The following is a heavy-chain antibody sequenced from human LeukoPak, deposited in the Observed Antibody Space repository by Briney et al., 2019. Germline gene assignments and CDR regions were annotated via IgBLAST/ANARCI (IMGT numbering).Heavy chain of an antibody. J-gene: IGHJ4*02. V-gene: IGHV4-39*07. D-gene: IGHD3-10*01. CDR3: ARTRYYYNSRSYGAPYYFDY. Sequence: PSETLSLTCTVSGGSISSSSYYWGWIRQPPGKGLEWIGSIYYSGSTYYNPSLKSRVTISVDTSKNQFSLKLSSVTAADTAMYYCARTRYYYNSRSYGAPYYFDYWGQGTLVTVSS. CDR2: IYYSGST. CDR1: GGSISSSSYY.